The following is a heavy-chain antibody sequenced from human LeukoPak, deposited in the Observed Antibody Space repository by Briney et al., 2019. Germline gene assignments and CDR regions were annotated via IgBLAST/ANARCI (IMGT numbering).Heavy chain of an antibody. CDR1: GGSISSYY. Sequence: NTSETLSLTCTVSGGSISSYYWSWIRQPPGKGLEWIGYIYYSGSTNYNPSLKSRVTISVDTSKNQFSLKLSSVTAADTAVYYCARAPDIVATIRHFDLWGRGTLVTVSS. CDR3: ARAPDIVATIRHFDL. J-gene: IGHJ2*01. D-gene: IGHD5-12*01. CDR2: IYYSGST. V-gene: IGHV4-59*01.